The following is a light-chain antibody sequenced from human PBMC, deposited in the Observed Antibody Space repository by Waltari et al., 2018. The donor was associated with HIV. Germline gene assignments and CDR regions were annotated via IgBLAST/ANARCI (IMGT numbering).Light chain of an antibody. CDR3: SSSRV. Sequence: QSALTQPPSASGSPGQSVTISCTGTSSDVGGYNYVSWYQQHPGKAPKLMIYEVSKRPSGFPDRFSGSMAGNTASLTVCGLQAEDEADYYCSSSRVFGGGTKLTVL. CDR2: EVS. J-gene: IGLJ3*02. V-gene: IGLV2-8*01. CDR1: SSDVGGYNY.